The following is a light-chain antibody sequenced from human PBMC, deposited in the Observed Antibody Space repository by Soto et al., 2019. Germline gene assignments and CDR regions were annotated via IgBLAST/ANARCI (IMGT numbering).Light chain of an antibody. CDR2: AAS. CDR3: LQECAWCWT. J-gene: IGKJ1*01. V-gene: IGKV1-6*01. Sequence: QVTWFQCSLSGXVGEXVTIXXRASREFGSDVSWYEQKPGQAAKLLIYAASNLCTGVPSRFSGSGSGTEFTLTINSLRPEDFASYYCLQECAWCWTFGQGTKLDIK. CDR1: REFGSD.